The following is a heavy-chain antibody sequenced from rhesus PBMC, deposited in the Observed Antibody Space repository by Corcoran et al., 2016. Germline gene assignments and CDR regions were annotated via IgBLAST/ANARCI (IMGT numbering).Heavy chain of an antibody. CDR2: INNGWGST. D-gene: IGHD2-15*01. CDR1: GFTFSSYG. Sequence: EVQLMESGGGLVQPGGSLRLSCAASGFTFSSYGMSWVRQAPGKGQEWVSAINNGWGSTYYAHAVKGRFTISRDNSKITLSLQVNSLRAEDTAVYYCAKWYCSTTYCSYIDYWGQGVLVTVSS. V-gene: IGHV3S5*01. CDR3: AKWYCSTTYCSYIDY. J-gene: IGHJ4*01.